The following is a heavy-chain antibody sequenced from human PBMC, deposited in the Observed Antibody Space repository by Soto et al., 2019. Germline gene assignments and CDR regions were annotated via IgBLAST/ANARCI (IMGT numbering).Heavy chain of an antibody. CDR1: GGSISSYY. Sequence: QVQLQESGPGLVKPSETLSLTCTVSGGSISSYYWSWIRQPPGKGLEWIGYIYYSGSTNYNPSLKSRVTISVDTSKNQFSLKLSSVTAADTAVYYCARGGCSSTSCYARSYYYYMDVWGKGTTVTVSS. CDR3: ARGGCSSTSCYARSYYYYMDV. CDR2: IYYSGST. V-gene: IGHV4-59*01. J-gene: IGHJ6*03. D-gene: IGHD2-2*01.